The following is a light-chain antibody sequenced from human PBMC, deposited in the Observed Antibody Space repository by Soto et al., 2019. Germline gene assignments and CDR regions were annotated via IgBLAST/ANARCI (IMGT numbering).Light chain of an antibody. CDR1: QRFGSSN. Sequence: EIVLTQSAGTLCLSXWGGGTLTXXXSQRFGSSNLAWYQQKPGQAPRLLIYSTSSRATGIPDRFSGSGSGTDFTLTISRLEPEDFAVYYCQQYGNSPWTFGQGTKVDIK. CDR3: QQYGNSPWT. CDR2: STS. V-gene: IGKV3-20*01. J-gene: IGKJ1*01.